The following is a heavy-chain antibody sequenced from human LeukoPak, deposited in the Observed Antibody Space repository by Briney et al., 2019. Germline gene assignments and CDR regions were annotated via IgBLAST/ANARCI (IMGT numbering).Heavy chain of an antibody. CDR1: GGTFSSYA. V-gene: IGHV1-8*03. Sequence: ASVKVSCKASGGTFSSYAISWVRQAPGQGLEWMGWMNSNSGNTGYAQKFQGRLTITRITSISTAYMELSSLRSEDTAVYYCARGASRSFDYWGQGTLVTVSS. J-gene: IGHJ4*02. D-gene: IGHD2-15*01. CDR2: MNSNSGNT. CDR3: ARGASRSFDY.